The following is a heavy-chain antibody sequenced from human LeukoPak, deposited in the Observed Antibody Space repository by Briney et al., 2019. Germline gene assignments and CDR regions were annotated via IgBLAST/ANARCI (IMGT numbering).Heavy chain of an antibody. CDR3: ARSSYSSSWIDDY. Sequence: PGRSLILSCAASGFTFSSYGMHWVRQAPGSGLEWVALIWYDGSNKYYADSVKGRFTISRDNSKNTLYLQMNSLRAEDTAVYYCARSSYSSSWIDDYWGQGTLVTVSS. CDR1: GFTFSSYG. D-gene: IGHD6-13*01. CDR2: IWYDGSNK. J-gene: IGHJ4*02. V-gene: IGHV3-33*01.